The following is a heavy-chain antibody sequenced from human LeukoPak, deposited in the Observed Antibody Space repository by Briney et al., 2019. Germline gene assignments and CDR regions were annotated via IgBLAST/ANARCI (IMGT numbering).Heavy chain of an antibody. Sequence: GGSLRLSCAASGFTFTSYAMSWVRQAPGKGLEWVSAISGSGGSTYHADSVKGRFTISRDNSKNTLYLQMNSLRAEDTAVYYCTKDQDFRLGSMDHWGQGTLVTVSS. V-gene: IGHV3-23*01. J-gene: IGHJ4*02. CDR3: TKDQDFRLGSMDH. CDR2: ISGSGGST. D-gene: IGHD7-27*01. CDR1: GFTFTSYA.